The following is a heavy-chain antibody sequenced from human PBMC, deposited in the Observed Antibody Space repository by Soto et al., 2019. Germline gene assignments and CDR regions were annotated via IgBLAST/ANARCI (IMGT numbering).Heavy chain of an antibody. Sequence: PSHTLYLTCTVSGGSTSSSRYYWGWIRHPPGKGLEWIGSIYYSGSTYYNPSLKSRVTISVDTSRNQLSLKLSSVTAADTAVYYFARAEIYSYGPLVYWGQGTLVHVSS. CDR2: IYYSGST. CDR1: GGSTSSSRYY. CDR3: ARAEIYSYGPLVY. D-gene: IGHD5-18*01. V-gene: IGHV4-39*07. J-gene: IGHJ4*02.